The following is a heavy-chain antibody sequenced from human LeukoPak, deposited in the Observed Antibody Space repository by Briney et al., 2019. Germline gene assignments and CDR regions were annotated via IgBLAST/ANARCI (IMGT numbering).Heavy chain of an antibody. CDR3: ARESSSTTSAGDYYYGMDV. CDR1: GYTFTSYA. D-gene: IGHD2-2*01. J-gene: IGHJ6*02. CDR2: INTNTGNP. V-gene: IGHV7-4-1*02. Sequence: ASVKVSCKASGYTFTSYAMNWVRQAPGQGLEWMGWINTNTGNPTYAQGFTGRFVFSLDTSVSTAYLQISSLKAEDTAVYYCARESSSTTSAGDYYYGMDVWGQGTTVTVSS.